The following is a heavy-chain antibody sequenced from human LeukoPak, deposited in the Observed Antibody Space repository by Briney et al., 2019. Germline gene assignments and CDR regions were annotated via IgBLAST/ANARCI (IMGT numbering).Heavy chain of an antibody. CDR3: ARVTYYYYGMDV. CDR1: GGSFSGYY. J-gene: IGHJ6*02. Sequence: SETLSLTCAVYGGSFSGYYWSWIRQPPGKGLEWIGEINHSGSTNYNPSLKSRVTTSVDTSKNQFSLKLSSVTAADTAVYYCARVTYYYYGMDVWGQGTTVTVSS. CDR2: INHSGST. V-gene: IGHV4-34*01.